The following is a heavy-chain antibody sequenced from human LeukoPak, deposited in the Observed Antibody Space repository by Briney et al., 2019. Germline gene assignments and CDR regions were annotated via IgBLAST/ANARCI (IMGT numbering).Heavy chain of an antibody. CDR3: ARATSRAARPSWFDP. Sequence: GGSLRLSCAASGFTFSSYWMSWVRQAPGKGLEWVANIKQDGSEKYYVDSVKGRFTISRDNAKNSLYLQMNSLRAEDTAVYYCARATSRAARPSWFDPWGQGTLVTVSS. J-gene: IGHJ5*02. CDR2: IKQDGSEK. CDR1: GFTFSSYW. D-gene: IGHD6-6*01. V-gene: IGHV3-7*01.